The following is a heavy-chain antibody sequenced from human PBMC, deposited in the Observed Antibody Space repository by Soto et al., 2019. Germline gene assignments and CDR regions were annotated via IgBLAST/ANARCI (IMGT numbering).Heavy chain of an antibody. CDR2: ISYDGSNK. J-gene: IGHJ4*02. D-gene: IGHD4-4*01. CDR1: GFTFSSYA. Sequence: GGSLRRSCAASGFTFSSYAMHWVRQAPGKGLEWVAVISYDGSNKYYADCVKGRFTSSRDNSKNTLYLQMNSLRGEDTAVYYYAPDLVHAHRNSEGIYWCPGTLLTVSS. V-gene: IGHV3-30-3*01. CDR3: APDLVHAHRNSEGIY.